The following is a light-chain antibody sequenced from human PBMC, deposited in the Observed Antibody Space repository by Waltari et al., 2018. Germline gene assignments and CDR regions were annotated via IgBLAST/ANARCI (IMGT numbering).Light chain of an antibody. CDR3: ASYTGSDNSKI. J-gene: IGLJ2*01. Sequence: QSALTQPPSASGSPGQSVTISCTGTSNDVGGDSHVSWYQRHPGKAPKVMIYEVSKRPPGAPDRLPGSKPGNTASRTVSGLQAEDEADYYCASYTGSDNSKIFGGGTKLTVL. CDR1: SNDVGGDSH. V-gene: IGLV2-8*01. CDR2: EVS.